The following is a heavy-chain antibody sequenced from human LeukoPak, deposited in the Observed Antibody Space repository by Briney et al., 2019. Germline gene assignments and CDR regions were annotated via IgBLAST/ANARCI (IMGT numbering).Heavy chain of an antibody. CDR3: ARGGYGHNMDV. Sequence: GGSLRLSCVGSGFTFSNYYMYWVRQAPGKGLVWVSRIKNAGTDTIYADSVKGRFTVSRDNAKNTVYLQMNSLRAEDTAVYYCARGGYGHNMDVWGEGTTVTVSS. CDR1: GFTFSNYY. V-gene: IGHV3-74*01. CDR2: IKNAGTDT. D-gene: IGHD3-10*01. J-gene: IGHJ6*03.